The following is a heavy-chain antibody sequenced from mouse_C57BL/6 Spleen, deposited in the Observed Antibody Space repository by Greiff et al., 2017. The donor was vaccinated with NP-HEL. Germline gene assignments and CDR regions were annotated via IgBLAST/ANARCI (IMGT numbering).Heavy chain of an antibody. CDR3: ARGPRGYFDY. J-gene: IGHJ2*01. CDR2: IDPSDSYT. Sequence: QVQLKQPGAELVMPGASVKLSCKASGYTFTSYWMHWVKQRPGQGLEWIGEIDPSDSYTNYNQKFKGKSTLTVDKSSSTAYMQLSSLTSEDSAVYYCARGPRGYFDYWGQGTTLTVSS. CDR1: GYTFTSYW. V-gene: IGHV1-69*01.